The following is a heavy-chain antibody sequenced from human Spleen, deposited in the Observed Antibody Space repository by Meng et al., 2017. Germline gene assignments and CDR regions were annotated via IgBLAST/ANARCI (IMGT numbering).Heavy chain of an antibody. J-gene: IGHJ4*02. V-gene: IGHV1-18*01. CDR2: ISAYNGNT. CDR1: GYTFTSYG. CDR3: ARDPKYDYVWGSYVELDY. D-gene: IGHD3-16*01. Sequence: ASVKVSCKASGYTFTSYGISWVRQAPGQGLEWMGWISAYNGNTNYAQKLQGRVTMTTDTSTSTAYMELRSLRSDDTAVYYCARDPKYDYVWGSYVELDYWGQGTRVTVSS.